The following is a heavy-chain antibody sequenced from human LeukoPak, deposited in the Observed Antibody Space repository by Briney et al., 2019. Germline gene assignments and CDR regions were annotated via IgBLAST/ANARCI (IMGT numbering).Heavy chain of an antibody. Sequence: PGGSLRLSCAASGFTVSSNYMSWVHQAPGKGLEWVSVIYSGGSTYYADSVKGRFTISRDNSKNTLYLQMNSLRAEDTAVYYCARGYGEDCSSTSCYLRDAFDIWGQGTMVTVSS. CDR3: ARGYGEDCSSTSCYLRDAFDI. J-gene: IGHJ3*02. D-gene: IGHD2-2*01. CDR1: GFTVSSNY. V-gene: IGHV3-53*01. CDR2: IYSGGST.